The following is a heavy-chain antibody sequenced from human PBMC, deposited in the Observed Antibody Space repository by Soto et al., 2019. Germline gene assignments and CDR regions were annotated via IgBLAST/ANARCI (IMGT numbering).Heavy chain of an antibody. Sequence: GGSLRLSCAASGFTFSSYAMSWVRQAPGKGLEWVSAISGSGGSTYYAVSVKGRFTISRDNSKNTLYLQMNSLRAEDTAVYYCVKALYCTNGVCSATVLDSWGKGTLFTLSS. V-gene: IGHV3-23*01. J-gene: IGHJ4*02. CDR1: GFTFSSYA. CDR3: VKALYCTNGVCSATVLDS. CDR2: ISGSGGST. D-gene: IGHD2-8*01.